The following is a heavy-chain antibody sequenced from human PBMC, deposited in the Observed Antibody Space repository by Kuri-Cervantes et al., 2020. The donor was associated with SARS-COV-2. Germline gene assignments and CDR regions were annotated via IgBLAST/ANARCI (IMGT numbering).Heavy chain of an antibody. Sequence: GSLRLSCAASGFTFSSYSMNWVRQAPGKGLEWVGSIYYSGSTYYNPSLKSRVTISVDTSKNQFSLKLSSVTAADTAVYYCAVLGELSTYDYYYYGMDVWGQGTTVTVSS. CDR3: AVLGELSTYDYYYYGMDV. V-gene: IGHV4-59*05. D-gene: IGHD3-16*02. CDR2: IYYSGST. J-gene: IGHJ6*02. CDR1: GFTFSSYS.